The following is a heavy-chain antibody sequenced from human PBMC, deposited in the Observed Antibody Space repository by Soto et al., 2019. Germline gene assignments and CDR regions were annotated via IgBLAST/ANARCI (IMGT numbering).Heavy chain of an antibody. J-gene: IGHJ5*02. Sequence: EVQLLESGGGLVQPGGSLRLSCAASGFTFSSYAMSWVRQAPGKGLEWVSAISGSGGSTYYADSVKGRFTISRDNSKNTLYLQMNSLRAEDTAVYYFAKPGGMREAAGTSWFDPWGKGTLVTVSS. V-gene: IGHV3-23*01. CDR3: AKPGGMREAAGTSWFDP. CDR2: ISGSGGST. CDR1: GFTFSSYA. D-gene: IGHD6-13*01.